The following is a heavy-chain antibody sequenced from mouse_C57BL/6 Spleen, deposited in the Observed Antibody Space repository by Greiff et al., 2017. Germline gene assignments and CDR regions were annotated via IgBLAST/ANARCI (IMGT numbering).Heavy chain of an antibody. Sequence: VQLQQPGAELVRPGSSVKLSCKASGYTFTSYWMAWVKQRPGQGLEWIGNIYPSDSETHYNQKFKDKATLTVDKSSSTAYMQLSSLTAEDSAVYAFARRGTTVVASGYFDVWGTGTTVTVSS. J-gene: IGHJ1*03. D-gene: IGHD1-1*01. V-gene: IGHV1-61*01. CDR2: IYPSDSET. CDR1: GYTFTSYW. CDR3: ARRGTTVVASGYFDV.